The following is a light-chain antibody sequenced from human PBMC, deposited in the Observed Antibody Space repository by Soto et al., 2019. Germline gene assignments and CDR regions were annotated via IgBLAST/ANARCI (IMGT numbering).Light chain of an antibody. V-gene: IGLV2-14*01. Sequence: QSALTQPASVSGSPGQSITISCTGTSSDVGGYNYVSWYQQHPGKAPKLMISEVSNRPSGVSNRFSGSKSGNTASLTISGLQAEDEADYYCSSHTATGTVFGGGTKVTVL. CDR1: SSDVGGYNY. CDR2: EVS. CDR3: SSHTATGTV. J-gene: IGLJ2*01.